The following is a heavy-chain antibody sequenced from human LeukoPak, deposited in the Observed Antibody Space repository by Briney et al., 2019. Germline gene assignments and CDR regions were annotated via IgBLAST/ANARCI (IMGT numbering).Heavy chain of an antibody. V-gene: IGHV3-7*03. J-gene: IGHJ4*02. Sequence: PGGSLRLSCAASGFTFSSYWMSWVRQAPGKGLEWVANIKQDGSEKYYVDSVKGRFTISRDNAKNSLYLQMNSLRAEDTAVYYCAKESPLVRWRYFDYWGQGTLVTVSS. D-gene: IGHD2-21*01. CDR2: IKQDGSEK. CDR1: GFTFSSYW. CDR3: AKESPLVRWRYFDY.